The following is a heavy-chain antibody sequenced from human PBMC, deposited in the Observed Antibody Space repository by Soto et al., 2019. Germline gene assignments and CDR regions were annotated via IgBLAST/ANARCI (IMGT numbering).Heavy chain of an antibody. CDR1: GYTFTSYA. Sequence: ASVKVSCKASGYTFTSYAMNWVRQAPGQGLEWMGWINTNTGNPTYAQCFTGRFVFSLDTSVSRAYLQICSLKAEDTAVYYCATTLRYFDLTSMDVWGQGTTVTVSS. V-gene: IGHV7-4-1*01. D-gene: IGHD3-9*01. CDR3: ATTLRYFDLTSMDV. CDR2: INTNTGNP. J-gene: IGHJ6*02.